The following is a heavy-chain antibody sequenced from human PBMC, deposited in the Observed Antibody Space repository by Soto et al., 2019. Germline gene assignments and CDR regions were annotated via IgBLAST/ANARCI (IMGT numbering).Heavy chain of an antibody. D-gene: IGHD2-21*02. CDR1: GFTFSRYA. V-gene: IGHV3-23*01. CDR2: ISGSGGST. CDR3: CSDGDCLRAIFDY. J-gene: IGHJ4*02. Sequence: PGGSLRLSCAASGFTFSRYAMSWVRQAPGKGLEWVSAISGSGGSTYYADSVTGRFTISRDNSRNTLYRQMNSLRAEDTAVDDGCSDGDCLRAIFDYWGQGTRGTVSS.